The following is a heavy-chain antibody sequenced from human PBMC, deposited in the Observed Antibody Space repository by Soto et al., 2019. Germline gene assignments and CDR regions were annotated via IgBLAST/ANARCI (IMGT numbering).Heavy chain of an antibody. CDR3: ARGGSGYVCFNEF. CDR2: IIPIFGTA. V-gene: IGHV1-69*01. D-gene: IGHD3-22*01. J-gene: IGHJ4*02. Sequence: QEQLVQSGAEVKKPWSSVKVSCKASGGIFSSYAISWVRQAPGQGLEWMGGIIPIFGTANYAQKFQGRVTITADESTNTSYMDLSSLKSEDTDIYYCARGGSGYVCFNEFWGQGTLVTVSS. CDR1: GGIFSSYA.